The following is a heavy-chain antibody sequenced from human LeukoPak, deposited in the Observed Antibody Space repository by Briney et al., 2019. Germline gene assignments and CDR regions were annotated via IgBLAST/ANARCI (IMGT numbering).Heavy chain of an antibody. CDR2: FDPEDGET. D-gene: IGHD2-2*01. Sequence: ASVKVSCKVSGYTLTELSMHWVRQAPGKGLEWMGGFDPEDGETIYAQKFQGRITMTEDTSTDTAYMELSSLRSEDTAVYYCATDLVVVPAASALDPWGQGTLVTVSS. J-gene: IGHJ5*02. V-gene: IGHV1-24*01. CDR3: ATDLVVVPAASALDP. CDR1: GYTLTELS.